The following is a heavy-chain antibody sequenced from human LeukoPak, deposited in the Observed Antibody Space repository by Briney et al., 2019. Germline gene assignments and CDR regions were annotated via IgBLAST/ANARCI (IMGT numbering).Heavy chain of an antibody. J-gene: IGHJ4*02. Sequence: GGSLRLSCAASGFTFSSYWMSWVRQAPGKGLEWVANIKQDGSEKYYVDSVKGRFTISRDNAKNSLYLQMNSLRAEDTAVYYCARDRPYYYDSRGYTDFDYWGQGTLVTVSS. V-gene: IGHV3-7*01. D-gene: IGHD3-22*01. CDR1: GFTFSSYW. CDR2: IKQDGSEK. CDR3: ARDRPYYYDSRGYTDFDY.